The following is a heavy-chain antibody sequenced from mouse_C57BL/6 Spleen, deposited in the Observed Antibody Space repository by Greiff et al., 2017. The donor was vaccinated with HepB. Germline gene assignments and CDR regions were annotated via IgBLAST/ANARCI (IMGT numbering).Heavy chain of an antibody. Sequence: QVQLKESGAELVRPGTSVKVSCKASGYAFTNYLIEWVKQRPGQGLEWIGVINPGSGGTNYNEKFKGKATLTADKSSSTAYMQLSSLTSEDSAVYVCARYYDYDYYAMDYWGQGTSVTVSS. V-gene: IGHV1-54*01. CDR2: INPGSGGT. CDR3: ARYYDYDYYAMDY. CDR1: GYAFTNYL. J-gene: IGHJ4*01. D-gene: IGHD2-4*01.